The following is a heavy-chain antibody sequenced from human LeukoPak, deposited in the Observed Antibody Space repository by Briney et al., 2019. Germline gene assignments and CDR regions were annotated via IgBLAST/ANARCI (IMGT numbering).Heavy chain of an antibody. Sequence: PSETLSLTCAVYGGSFSGYYWSWIRQPPGKGLEWIGEINHSGSTNYNPSLKSRVTISVDTSKNQFSLKLTSVTAADTAVYYCARGVCSGGSCYSEWNYWGQGTMVTVSS. CDR3: ARGVCSGGSCYSEWNY. CDR1: GGSFSGYY. V-gene: IGHV4-34*01. J-gene: IGHJ4*02. CDR2: INHSGST. D-gene: IGHD2-15*01.